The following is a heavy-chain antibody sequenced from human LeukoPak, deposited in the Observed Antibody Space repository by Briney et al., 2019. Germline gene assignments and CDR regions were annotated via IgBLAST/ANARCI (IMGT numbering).Heavy chain of an antibody. Sequence: GAPILSCAASGFTISFYWMSWVRQAPGKGLEWVANINQVASEKNYVDSVKGRFTISRDNAKNSLYLQMNSVRAEDTAMYYCVRDGGYYGPDSWGQGALVSVSS. D-gene: IGHD3-10*01. V-gene: IGHV3-7*04. CDR2: INQVASEK. CDR3: VRDGGYYGPDS. J-gene: IGHJ4*02. CDR1: GFTISFYW.